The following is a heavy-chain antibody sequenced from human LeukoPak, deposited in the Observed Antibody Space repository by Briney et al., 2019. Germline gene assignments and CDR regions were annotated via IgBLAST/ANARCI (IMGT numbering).Heavy chain of an antibody. CDR1: GYTFTSYG. J-gene: IGHJ4*02. CDR3: ARGGAVPVTFPGGNNFRFVSFDY. Sequence: ASVKVSCKASGYTFTSYGISWVRQAPGQGLEWMGWISAYNSNTNYAQKLQGRVTMTTDTSTSTAYMELRSLRSEDTAVYYCARGGAVPVTFPGGNNFRFVSFDYWGQGTLVTLSS. CDR2: ISAYNSNT. D-gene: IGHD6-19*01. V-gene: IGHV1-18*01.